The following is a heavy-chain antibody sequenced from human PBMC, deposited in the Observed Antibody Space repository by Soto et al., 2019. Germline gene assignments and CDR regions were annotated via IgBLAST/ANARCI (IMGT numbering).Heavy chain of an antibody. CDR1: GGSISSGDYF. V-gene: IGHV4-31*02. CDR3: ARTIIGRSLQWCFDY. CDR2: IYHSGST. J-gene: IGHJ4*02. D-gene: IGHD3-3*01. Sequence: TLSLTCTVSGGSISSGDYFWSWIRQHPGKGLEWIGYIYHSGSTYYNPSLKSRVSISVDTSENQFSLKLSSMTAADTAVYYCARTIIGRSLQWCFDYWGQGTLVTVSS.